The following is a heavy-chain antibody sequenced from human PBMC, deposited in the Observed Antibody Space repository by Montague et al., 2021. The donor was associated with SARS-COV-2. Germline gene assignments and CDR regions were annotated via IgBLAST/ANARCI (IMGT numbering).Heavy chain of an antibody. CDR1: GDSDASMKAG. J-gene: IGHJ6*02. CDR2: HYRLKKNY. V-gene: IGHV6-1*01. D-gene: IGHD6-13*01. Sequence: CAISGDSDASMKAGCRWERQTPARRPQWMLVGHYRLKKNYGYAVSVKSRILIIPNTSENQFSLQLSSVTPEDTAVYYCARDAHIGSTWPFSGYGMDVWGQGTTVTVS. CDR3: ARDAHIGSTWPFSGYGMDV.